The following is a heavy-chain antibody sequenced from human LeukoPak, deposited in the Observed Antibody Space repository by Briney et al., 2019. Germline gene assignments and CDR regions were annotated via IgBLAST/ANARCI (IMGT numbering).Heavy chain of an antibody. V-gene: IGHV3-64D*06. Sequence: GGSLRLSCSASGFTFRSYTIHWVRQAPGKGLDYVSSVSGDGGSTYYADYVTGRFTISRVNANDTLYLQMSGLRPQGTTVYCCVRGYGRYEAYWGEGTLVTVSS. CDR3: VRGYGRYEAY. CDR1: GFTFRSYT. CDR2: VSGDGGST. J-gene: IGHJ4*02. D-gene: IGHD5-18*01.